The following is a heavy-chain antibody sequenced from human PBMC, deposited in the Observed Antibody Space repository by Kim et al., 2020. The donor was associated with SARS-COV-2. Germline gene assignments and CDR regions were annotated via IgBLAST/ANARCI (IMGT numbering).Heavy chain of an antibody. D-gene: IGHD5-18*01. V-gene: IGHV3-30*18. CDR2: ISYDGSNK. CDR1: GFTFSSYG. J-gene: IGHJ2*01. CDR3: AKVGGWGFKYSYGDWYFDL. Sequence: GGSLRLSCAASGFTFSSYGMHWVRQAPGKGLEWVAVISYDGSNKYYADSVKGRFTISRDNSKNTLYLQMNSLRAEDTAVYYCAKVGGWGFKYSYGDWYFDLWGRGTLVTVSS.